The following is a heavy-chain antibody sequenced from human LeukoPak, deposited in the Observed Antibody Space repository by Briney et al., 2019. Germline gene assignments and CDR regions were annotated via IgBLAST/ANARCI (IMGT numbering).Heavy chain of an antibody. CDR1: GGSFSGYY. V-gene: IGHV4-34*01. Sequence: SETLSLTCAVYGGSFSGYYWSWIRQPPGKGLERIGEINHSGSTNYNPSLKSRVTISVDTSKNQFSLKLSSVTAADTAVYYCARAQYYDYVWGSYRTPFDYWGQGTLVTVSS. CDR2: INHSGST. CDR3: ARAQYYDYVWGSYRTPFDY. J-gene: IGHJ4*02. D-gene: IGHD3-16*02.